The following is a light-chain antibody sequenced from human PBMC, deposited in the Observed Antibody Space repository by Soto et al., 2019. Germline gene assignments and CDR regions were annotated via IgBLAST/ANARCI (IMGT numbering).Light chain of an antibody. CDR2: NNN. CDR3: AAWDDSLIGYV. Sequence: QSVRTQPPSTSGTRGQRVTISCSGSSSNIGSNTVSWCQQLPGTAPKPLIYNNNQRPSGVPDRFSGSKSGTSASLAISGLQSEDEADYYCAAWDDSLIGYVFGTGTKATVL. V-gene: IGLV1-44*01. J-gene: IGLJ1*01. CDR1: SSNIGSNT.